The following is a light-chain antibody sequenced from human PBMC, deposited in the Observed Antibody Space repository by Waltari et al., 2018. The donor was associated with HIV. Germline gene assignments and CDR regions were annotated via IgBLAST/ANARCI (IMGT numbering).Light chain of an antibody. Sequence: QSALTQPASVSGSPGQSLTISCTGTSNDLGRYDLVSWYQHQPGRAPKLIIYDVTKWPSGVAHCYSGSKSGATASLTISGLQDEDEADYYCCSYAGITTWVFGGGTKVTVL. V-gene: IGLV2-23*02. J-gene: IGLJ3*02. CDR3: CSYAGITTWV. CDR2: DVT. CDR1: SNDLGRYDL.